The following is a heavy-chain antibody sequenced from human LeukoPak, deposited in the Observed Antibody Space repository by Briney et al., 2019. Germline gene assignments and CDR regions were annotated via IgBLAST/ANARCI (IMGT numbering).Heavy chain of an antibody. J-gene: IGHJ4*02. D-gene: IGHD3-16*01. V-gene: IGHV3-23*01. CDR3: AHGGIYYLDY. CDR1: GFTFSDYY. CDR2: ISGSGDT. Sequence: GGSLRLSCAASGFTFSDYYMSWVRQAPGKGLEWVSAISGSGDTYYADSVKGRFTISRDISKNTLYLQMNSLRAEDTAVYYCAHGGIYYLDYWGQGALVTVSS.